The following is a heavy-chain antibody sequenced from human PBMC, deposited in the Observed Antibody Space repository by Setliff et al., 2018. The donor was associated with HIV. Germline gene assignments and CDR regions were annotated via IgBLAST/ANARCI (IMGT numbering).Heavy chain of an antibody. D-gene: IGHD1-26*01. CDR3: AKGDRGLLLPSFDY. V-gene: IGHV3-23*01. CDR1: GFTFSDYG. Sequence: PGGSLRLSCAASGFTFSDYGMSWVRQAPGKGLEWVSSITAGSSTTYYADSVKGRFTISRDNSKNTLYLQMDSLRAKDTAVYFCAKGDRGLLLPSFDYWGQGTPVTVSS. J-gene: IGHJ4*02. CDR2: ITAGSSTT.